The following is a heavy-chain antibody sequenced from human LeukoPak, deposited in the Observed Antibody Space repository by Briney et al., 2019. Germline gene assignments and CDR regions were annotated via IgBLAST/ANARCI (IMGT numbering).Heavy chain of an antibody. J-gene: IGHJ4*02. D-gene: IGHD6-19*01. CDR2: VYYTGST. V-gene: IGHV4-39*01. CDR1: GGSINSSSYY. CDR3: ARHESSGWYRYYFDY. Sequence: SETLSLTCTVSGGSINSSSYYWYWLRQPPGKGLGWIVSVYYTGSTYDNPSLKSRVTISVDTSKNQFSLKLSSVTAADTAVDYCARHESSGWYRYYFDYWGQGTLVTVSS.